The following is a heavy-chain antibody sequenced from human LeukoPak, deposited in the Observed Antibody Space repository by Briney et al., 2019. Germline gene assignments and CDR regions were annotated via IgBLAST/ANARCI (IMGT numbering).Heavy chain of an antibody. J-gene: IGHJ3*02. V-gene: IGHV1-46*01. CDR1: GYTFTSYY. CDR3: ARVKWELLPRGAFDI. D-gene: IGHD1-26*01. Sequence: ASVKVSCKASGYTFTSYYMHWVRQAPGQGLEWMGIINPSGGSTSYAQKFQGRVTMTRDTSTSTVYMELSSLRSEDTAVYYCARVKWELLPRGAFDIWGQGTMVTVSS. CDR2: INPSGGST.